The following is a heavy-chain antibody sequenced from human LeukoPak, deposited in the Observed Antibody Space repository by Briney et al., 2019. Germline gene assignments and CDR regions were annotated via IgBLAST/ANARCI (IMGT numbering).Heavy chain of an antibody. Sequence: SETLSLTCTVSGGSLIISNYYWGWIRQSPCKGLECIGKISYRGNTYYNPSLRSRVHMSVDTSKNQFSLTLSSVTAADTAVYYCARLTDFWGQGILVTVSS. CDR2: ISYRGNT. CDR1: GGSLIISNYY. J-gene: IGHJ4*02. V-gene: IGHV4-39*01. CDR3: ARLTDF.